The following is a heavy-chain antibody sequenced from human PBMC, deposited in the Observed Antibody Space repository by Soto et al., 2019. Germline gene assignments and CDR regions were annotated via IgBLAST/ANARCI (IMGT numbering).Heavy chain of an antibody. D-gene: IGHD5-12*01. J-gene: IGHJ2*01. V-gene: IGHV3-64D*06. CDR3: VKKISYWLRPTYEGRDWYFDL. CDR1: GFTFSSYA. Sequence: GGSLRLSCSASGFTFSSYAMHWVRQAPGKGLEYVSAISSNGGSTYYADSVKGRFTISRDNSKNTLYLQMSSLRAEDTAVYYCVKKISYWLRPTYEGRDWYFDLWGRGTLVTVSS. CDR2: ISSNGGST.